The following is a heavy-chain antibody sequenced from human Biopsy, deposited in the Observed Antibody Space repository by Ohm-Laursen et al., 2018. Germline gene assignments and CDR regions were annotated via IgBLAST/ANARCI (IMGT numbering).Heavy chain of an antibody. J-gene: IGHJ5*02. D-gene: IGHD3-22*01. Sequence: ASVKVSCKASGYTFTGYHVHWVRQAPGQGLEWMGWINAKTSDTNYAQKFQGRVTMTRDTSISTAYVDLGSLRSDDTAVYYRTRGGYYYDSLAYYYWFDPWGQGTLVTVSS. CDR1: GYTFTGYH. V-gene: IGHV1-2*02. CDR2: INAKTSDT. CDR3: TRGGYYYDSLAYYYWFDP.